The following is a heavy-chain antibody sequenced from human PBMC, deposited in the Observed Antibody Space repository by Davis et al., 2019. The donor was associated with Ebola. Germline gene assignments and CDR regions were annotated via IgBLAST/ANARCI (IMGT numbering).Heavy chain of an antibody. J-gene: IGHJ6*04. Sequence: GESLKISCAASGFTFSDYYMSWIRQAPGKGLEWVSFISSDGRTIFYADSVKGRFTISRDNAKKSLYLQLNSLRAEDTAVFYCARDAYCSGGRCYFYGMDVWGKGTTVTVSS. V-gene: IGHV3-11*01. CDR2: ISSDGRTI. CDR1: GFTFSDYY. CDR3: ARDAYCSGGRCYFYGMDV. D-gene: IGHD2-15*01.